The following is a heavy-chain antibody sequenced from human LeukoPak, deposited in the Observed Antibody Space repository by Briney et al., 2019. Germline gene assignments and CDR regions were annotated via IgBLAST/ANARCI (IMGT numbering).Heavy chain of an antibody. Sequence: GGSLRLSCAAPGFTFSTYWMHWVRQAPGKGLVWVSRISSDGRNTIYADSVKGRFTISRDSANNTLSLQMNSLRGDDTAVDYCAREWALPGAYYMDVWGKGTTVTVSS. D-gene: IGHD7-27*01. CDR2: ISSDGRNT. V-gene: IGHV3-74*01. CDR3: AREWALPGAYYMDV. J-gene: IGHJ6*03. CDR1: GFTFSTYW.